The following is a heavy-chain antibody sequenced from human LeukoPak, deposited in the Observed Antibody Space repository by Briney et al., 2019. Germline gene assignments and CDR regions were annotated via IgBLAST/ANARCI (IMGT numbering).Heavy chain of an antibody. Sequence: ASVKVSCKASGYTFTSYAMNWVRQAPGQGLEWMGWINTNTGNPTYAQGFAGRFVFSLDTSVSTAYLQISSLKAEDTAVYYCARYSSGWYYYYGMDVWGQGTTDTVSS. J-gene: IGHJ6*02. V-gene: IGHV7-4-1*02. CDR2: INTNTGNP. CDR1: GYTFTSYA. CDR3: ARYSSGWYYYYGMDV. D-gene: IGHD6-19*01.